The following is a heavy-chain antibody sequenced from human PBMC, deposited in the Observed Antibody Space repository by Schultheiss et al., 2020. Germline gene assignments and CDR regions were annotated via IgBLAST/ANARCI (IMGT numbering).Heavy chain of an antibody. CDR2: IYYSGST. J-gene: IGHJ4*02. CDR1: GGSIGRSSYY. Sequence: SETLSLTCNVSGGSIGRSSYYWGWIRQPPGKGLEWIGSIYYSGSTNYNPSIKSRVTISVDTSKNQFSLKMSSVTAADTAVYYCARTGGRSVTTGPNYYFDYWGQGTLVNVYS. CDR3: ARTGGRSVTTGPNYYFDY. V-gene: IGHV4-39*07. D-gene: IGHD4-17*01.